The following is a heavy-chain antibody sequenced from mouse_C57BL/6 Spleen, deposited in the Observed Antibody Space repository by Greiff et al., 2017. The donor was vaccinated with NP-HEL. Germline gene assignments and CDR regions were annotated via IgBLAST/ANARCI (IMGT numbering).Heavy chain of an antibody. V-gene: IGHV5-6*02. Sequence: DVMLVESGGDLVKPGGSLKLSCAASGFTFSSYGMSWVRQTPDKRLEWVATISSGGSYTYYPDSVKGRFTISRDNAKNTLYLQMSSLKSEDTAMYYCARQRGVTRDWYFVVWGTGTTVTVSS. CDR1: GFTFSSYG. J-gene: IGHJ1*03. D-gene: IGHD2-2*01. CDR3: ARQRGVTRDWYFVV. CDR2: ISSGGSYT.